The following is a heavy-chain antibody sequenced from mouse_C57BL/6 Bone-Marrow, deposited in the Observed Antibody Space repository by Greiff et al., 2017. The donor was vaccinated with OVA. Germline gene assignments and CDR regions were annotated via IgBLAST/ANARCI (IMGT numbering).Heavy chain of an antibody. Sequence: EVKVEESGGGLVKPGGSLKLSCAASGFTFSSYAMSWVRQTPEKRLEWVATISDGGSYTYYPDNVKGRFTISRDNAKNNLYLQMSHLKSEDTAMYYCARDGHYGSSYDAMDYWGQGTSVTVSS. J-gene: IGHJ4*01. V-gene: IGHV5-4*01. CDR1: GFTFSSYA. CDR2: ISDGGSYT. D-gene: IGHD1-1*01. CDR3: ARDGHYGSSYDAMDY.